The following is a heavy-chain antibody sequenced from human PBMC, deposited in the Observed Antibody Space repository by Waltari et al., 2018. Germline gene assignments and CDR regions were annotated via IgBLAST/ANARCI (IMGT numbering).Heavy chain of an antibody. CDR1: GFTFDDYA. CDR2: ISWNSGSI. Sequence: EVQLVESGGGLVQPGRSLSLSCAASGFTFDDYAMHWVRQDPGKGLEWVSGISWNSGSIGYADSVKGRFTISRDNAKNSLYLQMNSLRAEDTALYYCAKGTRGIAAAYNWFDPWGQGTLVTVSS. CDR3: AKGTRGIAAAYNWFDP. V-gene: IGHV3-9*01. D-gene: IGHD6-13*01. J-gene: IGHJ5*02.